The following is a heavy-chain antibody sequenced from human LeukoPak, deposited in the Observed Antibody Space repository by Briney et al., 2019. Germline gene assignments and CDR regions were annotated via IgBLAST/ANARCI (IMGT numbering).Heavy chain of an antibody. CDR3: AKGLVGSSIADFFDY. J-gene: IGHJ4*02. Sequence: GRSLRLSCAASGFTFDDYAMHWVRQAPGKGLEWVSGISWNSGSIGYADSVEGRFTISRDNAKNSLYLQMNSLRGEDMALYYCAKGLVGSSIADFFDYWGQGILVTVSS. CDR1: GFTFDDYA. V-gene: IGHV3-9*03. CDR2: ISWNSGSI. D-gene: IGHD6-6*01.